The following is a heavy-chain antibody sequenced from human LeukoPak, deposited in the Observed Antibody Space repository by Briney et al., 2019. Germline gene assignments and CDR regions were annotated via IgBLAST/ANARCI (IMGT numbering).Heavy chain of an antibody. V-gene: IGHV1-24*01. CDR1: GYTLTELS. Sequence: ASVKVSCKVSGYTLTELSMHWVRQAPGKGLEWMGSFDPEDGETIYAQKFQGRVTITRDTSANTAYMELSSLRSEDMAVYYCARGRWTAHIVGYYFDYWGQGTLVTVSS. CDR2: FDPEDGET. D-gene: IGHD2-21*01. J-gene: IGHJ4*02. CDR3: ARGRWTAHIVGYYFDY.